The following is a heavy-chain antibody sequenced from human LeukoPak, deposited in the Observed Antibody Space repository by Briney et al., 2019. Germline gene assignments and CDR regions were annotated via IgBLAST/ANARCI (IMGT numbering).Heavy chain of an antibody. D-gene: IGHD3-9*01. J-gene: IGHJ4*02. V-gene: IGHV4-4*02. CDR2: IHRDGRT. CDR3: GKTDIYFNPIDY. CDR1: GDSISSSEW. Sequence: SETLSLTCAVSGDSISSSEWWIWVRQPPGQGLEWIGEIHRDGRTRYNPSLKSRVTMSIDYSKNQFSLKVSSVTAADTAIYYCGKTDIYFNPIDYWGPGSLVTVSS.